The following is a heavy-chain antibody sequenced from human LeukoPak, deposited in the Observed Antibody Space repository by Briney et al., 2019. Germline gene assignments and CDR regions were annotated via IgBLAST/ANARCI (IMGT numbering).Heavy chain of an antibody. CDR1: GYTFTSYG. J-gene: IGHJ6*02. Sequence: GASVKVSCKASGYTFTSYGITWVRQAPGQGLEWMGWISAYNGNTNYAQKLQGRVTMTTDTSTSTGYMELRSLRSDDTAVYYCARGGYHYDSSGYPSHYYGIDVWGQGTTVTVSS. D-gene: IGHD3-22*01. CDR2: ISAYNGNT. CDR3: ARGGYHYDSSGYPSHYYGIDV. V-gene: IGHV1-18*01.